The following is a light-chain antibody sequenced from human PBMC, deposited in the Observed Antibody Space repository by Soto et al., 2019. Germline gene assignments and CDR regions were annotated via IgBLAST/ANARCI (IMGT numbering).Light chain of an antibody. J-gene: IGKJ1*01. CDR1: QSFSSY. CDR3: QQRYSTTWT. Sequence: DVQMTQSPSSLSASVGDRVTITRRASQSFSSYLNWYQQKPGKDPKLLIYAASSLQTGVPSRFSGSGSGTDFNLTISSLQTEEFATYECQQRYSTTWTGGQGTQVDIK. V-gene: IGKV1-39*01. CDR2: AAS.